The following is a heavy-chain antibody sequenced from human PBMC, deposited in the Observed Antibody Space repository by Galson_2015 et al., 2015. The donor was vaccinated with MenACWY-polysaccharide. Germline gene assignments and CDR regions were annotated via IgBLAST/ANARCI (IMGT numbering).Heavy chain of an antibody. CDR3: AKYRGSYTFDI. J-gene: IGHJ3*02. CDR2: IYSTSSTI. D-gene: IGHD2-8*01. V-gene: IGHV3-48*02. CDR1: GFTFSSYS. Sequence: SLRLSCAASGFTFSSYSMNWVRQAPGKGLEWVSYIYSTSSTIYYADSVKGRFTDSRDNAKNSLYLQMNSLGDEDTAVYYCAKYRGSYTFDIWGQGTMVTVSS.